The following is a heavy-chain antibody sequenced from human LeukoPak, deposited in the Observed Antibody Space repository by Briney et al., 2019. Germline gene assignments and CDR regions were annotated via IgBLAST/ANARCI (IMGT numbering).Heavy chain of an antibody. J-gene: IGHJ2*01. D-gene: IGHD6-13*01. CDR1: GFTFSSYG. CDR3: AKRGAAASNWYFDL. V-gene: IGHV3-30*02. CDR2: IRYDGSNK. Sequence: GRSLRLSCAASGFTFSSYGMHWVRQAPGKGLEWVAFIRYDGSNKYYADSVKGRFTISRDNSKNTLYLQMNSLRAEDTAVYYCAKRGAAASNWYFDLWGRGTLVTVSS.